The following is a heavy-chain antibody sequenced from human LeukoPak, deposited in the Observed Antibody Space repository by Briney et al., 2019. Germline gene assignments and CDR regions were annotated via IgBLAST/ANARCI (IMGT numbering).Heavy chain of an antibody. CDR1: GGTFSSYA. D-gene: IGHD4-23*01. CDR2: IIPVFGTA. J-gene: IGHJ1*01. V-gene: IGHV1-69*13. CDR3: ARDPDYGGNLWKGAEYFQH. Sequence: SVKVSCKASGGTFSSYAISWVRQAPGQGLEWMGGIIPVFGTANYAQKFQGRVTITADESTSTAYMELSSLRSEDTAVYYCARDPDYGGNLWKGAEYFQHWGQGTLVTVSS.